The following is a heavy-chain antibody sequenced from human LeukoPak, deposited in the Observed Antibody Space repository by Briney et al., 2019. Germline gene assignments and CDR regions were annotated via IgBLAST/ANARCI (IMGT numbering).Heavy chain of an antibody. D-gene: IGHD3-10*01. J-gene: IGHJ6*03. Sequence: SETLSLTCTVSGGSISSYYWSWIRQPAGKGLEWIGRIYTSGSTNYNPSLKSRVTISVDTSKNQFSLKLSSVTAADTAVYYCAREKVTMVRGVIPEDYYYYYMDVWGKGTTVTISS. CDR3: AREKVTMVRGVIPEDYYYYYMDV. CDR1: GGSISSYY. CDR2: IYTSGST. V-gene: IGHV4-4*07.